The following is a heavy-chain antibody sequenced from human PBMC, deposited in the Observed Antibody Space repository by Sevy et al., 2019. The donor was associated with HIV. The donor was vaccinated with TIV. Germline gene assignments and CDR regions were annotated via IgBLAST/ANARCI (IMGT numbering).Heavy chain of an antibody. CDR3: VIEIESGGANF. J-gene: IGHJ1*01. Sequence: GGSLRLSCTASGLILRDRAMHWVRQTPGKGLEWVSGMTMYSGSEDYADFVKGRFTISRDNAKNSLNLQMDSLTLEDTALYYCVIEIESGGANFWGRGTLVTVSS. CDR2: MTMYSGSE. V-gene: IGHV3-9*01. CDR1: GLILRDRA. D-gene: IGHD2-21*01.